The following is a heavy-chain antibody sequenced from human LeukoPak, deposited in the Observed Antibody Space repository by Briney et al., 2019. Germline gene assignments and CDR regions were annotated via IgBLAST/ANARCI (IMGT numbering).Heavy chain of an antibody. J-gene: IGHJ4*02. Sequence: GGSLRLSCAASGFTVSSNYMSWVRQAPGKGLEWVSVIYSGGSTYYADSVKGRFTISRDKSKNMVYLQMNSLRADDTAVYYCARALTSDYWGQGTLVTVSS. V-gene: IGHV3-53*01. CDR2: IYSGGST. CDR3: ARALTSDY. CDR1: GFTVSSNY.